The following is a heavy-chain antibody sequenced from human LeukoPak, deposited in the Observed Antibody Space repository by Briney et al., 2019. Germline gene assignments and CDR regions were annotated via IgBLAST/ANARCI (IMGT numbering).Heavy chain of an antibody. D-gene: IGHD3-22*01. CDR2: IRYDGSNK. Sequence: GGSLRLSCAASGFTFSSYGMHWVRQAPGKGLEWVAFIRYDGSNKYYADSVKGRFTISRDNSKNTLYLQMNSLRAEDTAVYYCAKDRLEYYYDSSGYYGFDYWGQGTLVTVSS. CDR1: GFTFSSYG. CDR3: AKDRLEYYYDSSGYYGFDY. J-gene: IGHJ4*02. V-gene: IGHV3-30*02.